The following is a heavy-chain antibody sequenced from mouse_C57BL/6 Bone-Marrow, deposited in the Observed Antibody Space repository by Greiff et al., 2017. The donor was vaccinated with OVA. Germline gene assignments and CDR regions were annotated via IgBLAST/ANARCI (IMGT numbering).Heavy chain of an antibody. CDR2: IYPRSGNT. D-gene: IGHD1-1*01. CDR3: ARYLRLYFDV. V-gene: IGHV1-81*01. Sequence: VQLQQSGAELARPGASVKLSCKASGYTFTSYGISWVKQRTGQGLEWIGEIYPRSGNTYYNEKFKGKATLTADKSSSTSYMELRSLTSEDSAVYFCARYLRLYFDVWGTGTTVTVSS. J-gene: IGHJ1*03. CDR1: GYTFTSYG.